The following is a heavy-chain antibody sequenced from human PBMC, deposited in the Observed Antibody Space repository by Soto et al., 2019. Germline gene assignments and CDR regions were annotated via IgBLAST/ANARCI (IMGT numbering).Heavy chain of an antibody. CDR1: GFTFSSYW. CDR3: ARIRPSLYYYYGMDV. CDR2: IKQDGSEK. V-gene: IGHV3-7*03. Sequence: GGSLRLSCAASGFTFSSYWMSWVRQAPGKGLEWVANIKQDGSEKYYVDSVKGRFTISRDNAKNSLYLQMNSLRAEDTAVYYCARIRPSLYYYYGMDVWGQGTTVTVSS. J-gene: IGHJ6*02.